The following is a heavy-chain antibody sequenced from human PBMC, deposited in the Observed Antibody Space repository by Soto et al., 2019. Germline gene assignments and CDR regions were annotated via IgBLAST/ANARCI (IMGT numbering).Heavy chain of an antibody. CDR2: VYHNGGA. J-gene: IGHJ5*01. Sequence: LSLTCTVSGVSIHNSHSFWAWIRQPPGKGLQVIASVYHNGGAHYNSSLKSRVTISVDTANNQVSLRMRSLTAADTAFYYCGRVVEGATRHTDPDSWGQGXLVTVSS. CDR1: GVSIHNSHSF. D-gene: IGHD2-21*01. V-gene: IGHV4-39*01. CDR3: GRVVEGATRHTDPDS.